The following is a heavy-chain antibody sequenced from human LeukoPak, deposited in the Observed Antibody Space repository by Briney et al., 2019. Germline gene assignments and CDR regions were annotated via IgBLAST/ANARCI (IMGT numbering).Heavy chain of an antibody. CDR1: GFTVSSNY. V-gene: IGHV3-66*02. CDR2: LYSGGNT. J-gene: IGHJ1*01. Sequence: GGSLRLSCAASGFTVSSNYMSWVRQAPGKGLEWVSLLYSGGNTYYADSAKGRFTISRDSSKNTLYLQMNSLRAEDTAVYYCATSYCSGGSCYPQYFQHWGQGTLVTVSS. D-gene: IGHD2-15*01. CDR3: ATSYCSGGSCYPQYFQH.